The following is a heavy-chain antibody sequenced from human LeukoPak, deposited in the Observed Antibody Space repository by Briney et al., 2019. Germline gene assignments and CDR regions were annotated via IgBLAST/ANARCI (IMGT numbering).Heavy chain of an antibody. CDR1: GFTVSSNY. CDR3: ASALVVVPAASPSDIAAAETDAFDI. J-gene: IGHJ3*02. Sequence: SGGSLRLSCAASGFTVSSNYMSWVRQAPGKGLEWVSVIYSGGSTYYADSVKGRFTISRDNSKNTLYLQMNSLRAEDTAVYYCASALVVVPAASPSDIAAAETDAFDIWGQGTMVTVSS. V-gene: IGHV3-53*01. CDR2: IYSGGST. D-gene: IGHD2-2*01.